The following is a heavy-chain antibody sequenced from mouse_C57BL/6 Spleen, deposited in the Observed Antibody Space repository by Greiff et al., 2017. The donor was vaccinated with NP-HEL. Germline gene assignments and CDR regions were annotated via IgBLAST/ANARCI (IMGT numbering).Heavy chain of an antibody. D-gene: IGHD1-1*01. CDR2: IYPGSGST. Sequence: VQLQQPGAELVKPGASVKMSCKASGYTFTSYWITWVKQRPGQGLEWIGDIYPGSGSTNYNEKFKSKATLTVDTSSSTAYMQLSSLTSEDSAVYYCAYRGNYYGSSPYYAMDYWGQGTSVTVSS. CDR1: GYTFTSYW. V-gene: IGHV1-55*01. J-gene: IGHJ4*01. CDR3: AYRGNYYGSSPYYAMDY.